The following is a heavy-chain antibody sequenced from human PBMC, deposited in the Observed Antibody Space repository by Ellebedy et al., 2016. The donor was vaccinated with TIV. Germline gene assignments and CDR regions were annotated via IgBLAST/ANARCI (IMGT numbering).Heavy chain of an antibody. CDR1: GFTLTNYW. J-gene: IGHJ3*02. CDR3: AREVLASSKGGPFDI. V-gene: IGHV3-74*01. Sequence: GESLKISCAASGFTLTNYWMHWVRQAPGKGLLWVSSLNTDGSTIRYADPVQGRFTISRDNAKSMLYLQMNSLRAEDTAVYYCAREVLASSKGGPFDIWGQGTMVTVSP. CDR2: LNTDGSTI. D-gene: IGHD2/OR15-2a*01.